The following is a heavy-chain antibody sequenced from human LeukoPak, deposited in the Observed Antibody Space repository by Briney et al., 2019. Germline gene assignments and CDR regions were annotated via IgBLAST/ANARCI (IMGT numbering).Heavy chain of an antibody. J-gene: IGHJ4*02. Sequence: SETLSLTCAVYGGSFSGYYWSRIRQPPGKGLEWIGEINHSGSTNYNPSLKSRVTISVDTSKNQFSLKLSSVTAADTAVYYCASSPVVAATWYWGQGTLVTVSS. CDR2: INHSGST. CDR1: GGSFSGYY. V-gene: IGHV4-34*01. D-gene: IGHD2-15*01. CDR3: ASSPVVAATWY.